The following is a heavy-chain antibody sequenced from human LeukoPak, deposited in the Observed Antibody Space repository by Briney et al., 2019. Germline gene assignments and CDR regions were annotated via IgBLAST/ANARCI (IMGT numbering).Heavy chain of an antibody. CDR3: ARSYYYGSGSYSY. V-gene: IGHV3-30-3*01. J-gene: IGHJ4*02. CDR2: ISYDGSNK. Sequence: PGRSLRLSCAASGFTFSSYAMHWVRQAPGKGLEWVAVISYDGSNKYYADSVKGRFTISRDNSKNTLYLQMNSLRAEDTAVYYCARSYYYGSGSYSYWGQGTLVTVSS. CDR1: GFTFSSYA. D-gene: IGHD3-10*01.